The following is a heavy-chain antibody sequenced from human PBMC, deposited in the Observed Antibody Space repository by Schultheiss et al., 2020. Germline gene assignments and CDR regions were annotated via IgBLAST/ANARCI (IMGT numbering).Heavy chain of an antibody. Sequence: GSLRLSCAASGFTFSSYAMSWVRQAPGKGLEWVSAISGSGGSTYYADSVKGRFTISRDNSKNTLYLQMNSLRAEDTAVYYCAKGRNYYGSGSYSDYWGQGTLVTGSS. CDR2: ISGSGGST. V-gene: IGHV3-23*01. J-gene: IGHJ4*02. D-gene: IGHD3-10*01. CDR3: AKGRNYYGSGSYSDY. CDR1: GFTFSSYA.